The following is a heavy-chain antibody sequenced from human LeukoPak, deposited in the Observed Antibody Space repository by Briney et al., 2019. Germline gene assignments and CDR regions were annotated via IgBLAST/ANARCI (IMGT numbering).Heavy chain of an antibody. CDR2: IKQDASET. V-gene: IGHV3-7*01. CDR1: GFTFSTSW. Sequence: PGGSLRLSSAASGFTFSTSWMSWVRQAPGKGLEWVANIKQDASETNYVDSVKGRFTISRDNAKNSLYLQMNSLRAEDTAVYYCARPRVPDSWGQGTLVTVSS. CDR3: ARPRVPDS. J-gene: IGHJ4*02.